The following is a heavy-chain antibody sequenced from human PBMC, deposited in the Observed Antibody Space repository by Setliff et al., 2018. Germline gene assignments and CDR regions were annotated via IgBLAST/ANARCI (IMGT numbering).Heavy chain of an antibody. Sequence: PSETLSLTCTVSGVSIGDTYYYWAWIRQPPGKGLEWVGSVSFSGSAYFSPSLKSRVAISLDTSTNVFSLKLSSLIAADTAVYYCARDPGFHSGTWSLDSWGQGRRVTGS. CDR1: GVSIGDTYYY. J-gene: IGHJ4*02. CDR2: VSFSGSA. CDR3: ARDPGFHSGTWSLDS. V-gene: IGHV4-39*02. D-gene: IGHD2-21*01.